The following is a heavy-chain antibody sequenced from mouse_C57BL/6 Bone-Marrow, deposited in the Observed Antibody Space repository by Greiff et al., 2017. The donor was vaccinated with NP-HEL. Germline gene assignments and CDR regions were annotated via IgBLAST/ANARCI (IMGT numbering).Heavy chain of an antibody. D-gene: IGHD1-1*01. CDR1: GYTFTSYW. J-gene: IGHJ1*03. V-gene: IGHV1-72*01. Sequence: QVQLQQPGADLVKPGASVKLSCKASGYTFTSYWMHWVKQRPGRGLEGIGRIDPNSGGTKFNEKFKTKATLTADKTSSTAYMQIGSLTSEDSAVYYCALYYYGSRGWYFDVWGTGTTVTVSS. CDR3: ALYYYGSRGWYFDV. CDR2: IDPNSGGT.